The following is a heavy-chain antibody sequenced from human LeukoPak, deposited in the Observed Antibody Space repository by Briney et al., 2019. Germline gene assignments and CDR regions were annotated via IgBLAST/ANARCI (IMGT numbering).Heavy chain of an antibody. V-gene: IGHV3-7*03. CDR1: GFTFSNYW. CDR2: IKQDGSEK. D-gene: IGHD3-16*01. CDR3: AKSPRGIDHYFDY. Sequence: PGGSLRLSCVVSGFTFSNYWMTWVRQAPGKGLEWVANIKQDGSEKYYVDSVEGRFIISRDNAKNSLYLQMNSLRAEDTALYYCAKSPRGIDHYFDYWGQGTLVTVSS. J-gene: IGHJ4*02.